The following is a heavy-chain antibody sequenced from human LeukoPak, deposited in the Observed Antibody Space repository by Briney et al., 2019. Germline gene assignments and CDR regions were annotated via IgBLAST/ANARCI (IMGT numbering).Heavy chain of an antibody. J-gene: IGHJ4*02. Sequence: GASVKVSCKASGYTFTGYYMHWLRQAPGQGLEWMGWINPNSGGTNYAQKFQGRVNMTRDTSISTAYMELSRLRSDDTAVYYCARLTNSYSSWGQGTLVTVSS. CDR1: GYTFTGYY. CDR2: INPNSGGT. V-gene: IGHV1-2*02. CDR3: ARLTNSYSS. D-gene: IGHD6-13*01.